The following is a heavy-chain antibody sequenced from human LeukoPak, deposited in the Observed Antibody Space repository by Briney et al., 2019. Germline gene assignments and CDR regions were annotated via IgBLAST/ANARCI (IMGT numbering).Heavy chain of an antibody. J-gene: IGHJ4*02. CDR3: ARVGHAPGLNVDY. V-gene: IGHV3-69-1*01. CDR1: GFTFSDYW. Sequence: GGSLRLSCAASGFTFSDYWMTWVRQAPGKGLEWVSYISSSSTIYYADSVKGRFTISRDNAKNSLYLQMNSLRAEDTAVYYCARVGHAPGLNVDYWGQGTLVTVSS. CDR2: ISSSSTI. D-gene: IGHD3/OR15-3a*01.